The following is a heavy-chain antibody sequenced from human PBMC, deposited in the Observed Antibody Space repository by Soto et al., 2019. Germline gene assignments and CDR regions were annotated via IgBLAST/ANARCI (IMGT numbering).Heavy chain of an antibody. CDR3: TRHPYSSTYYYYGMDV. J-gene: IGHJ6*02. CDR2: IRSKANSYAT. D-gene: IGHD6-13*01. V-gene: IGHV3-73*02. Sequence: EVQLVESGGGLVQPGGSLKLSCAASGFTFSGSAMHWVRQASGKGLEWVGRIRSKANSYATAYAASVKGRFTISRDDSKNTAYLQMNSLKTEDTAVYYCTRHPYSSTYYYYGMDVWGQGTTVTVSS. CDR1: GFTFSGSA.